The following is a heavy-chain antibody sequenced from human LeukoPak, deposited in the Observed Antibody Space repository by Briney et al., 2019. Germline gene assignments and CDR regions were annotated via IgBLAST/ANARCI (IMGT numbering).Heavy chain of an antibody. CDR1: GFTFSSYS. D-gene: IGHD3-10*01. Sequence: GGSLRLSCAASGFTFSSYSMNWVRQAPGKGLEWVSSISSSSSYIYYADSVKGRFTISRDNAKNSLYLQMNSLRADDTAVYYCARGWGSGTSAPQHWGQGTLVTVSS. CDR3: ARGWGSGTSAPQH. CDR2: ISSSSSYI. V-gene: IGHV3-21*04. J-gene: IGHJ1*01.